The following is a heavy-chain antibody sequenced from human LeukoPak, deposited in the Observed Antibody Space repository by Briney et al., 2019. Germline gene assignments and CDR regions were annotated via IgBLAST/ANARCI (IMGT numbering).Heavy chain of an antibody. CDR3: ARPTGYSSA. D-gene: IGHD6-19*01. V-gene: IGHV4-34*01. CDR1: GGSFSGYY. CDR2: INHSGST. J-gene: IGHJ5*02. Sequence: PSETLSLTCAVYGGSFSGYYWSWIRQPQGKGLEWIGEINHSGSTNYNPSLKSRVTISVDTSKNQFSLKLSSVTAADTAVYYCARPTGYSSAWGQGTLVTVSS.